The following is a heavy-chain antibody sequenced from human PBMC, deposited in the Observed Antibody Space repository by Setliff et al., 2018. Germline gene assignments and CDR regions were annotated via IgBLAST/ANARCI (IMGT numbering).Heavy chain of an antibody. D-gene: IGHD6-13*01. CDR1: GYTFIRYY. J-gene: IGHJ4*02. Sequence: ASVKVSCKASGYTFIRYYMYWVRQAPGQGPAWMGTINPGGGSTRYAERFQDRITLTRNTSKSTIYMEMSSLTSEDTAMYYCARAGDAAAGRKGVFEYWGQGRLVTVSS. CDR3: ARAGDAAAGRKGVFEY. V-gene: IGHV1-46*01. CDR2: INPGGGST.